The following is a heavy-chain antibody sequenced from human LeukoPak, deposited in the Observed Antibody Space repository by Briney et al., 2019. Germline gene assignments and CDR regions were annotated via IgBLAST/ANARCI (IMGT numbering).Heavy chain of an antibody. CDR3: AKDRAASAGFEFQH. CDR1: GFTFSSYA. J-gene: IGHJ1*01. Sequence: QPGGSLRLSCAPSGFTFSSYAMNWVRQAPGKGLEWVSAISGRGGSTYYGDSVKGRFTISRDNSKNTLYLQMNSLRAEDTAIYYCAKDRAASAGFEFQHWGQGTLVTVSS. CDR2: ISGRGGST. V-gene: IGHV3-23*01. D-gene: IGHD6-13*01.